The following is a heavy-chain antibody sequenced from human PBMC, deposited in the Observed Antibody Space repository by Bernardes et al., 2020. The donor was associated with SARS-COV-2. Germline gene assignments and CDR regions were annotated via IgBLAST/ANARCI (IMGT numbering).Heavy chain of an antibody. V-gene: IGHV1-3*01. CDR1: GYTFTSYA. J-gene: IGHJ3*02. Sequence: ASVKVSCKASGYTFTSYAMHWVRQAPGQRLEWMGWINAGNGNTKYSQKFQGRVTITRDTSASTAYMELSSLRSEDTAVYYCASAREYYYDSIAFDIWGQGTMVTVSS. CDR3: ASAREYYYDSIAFDI. CDR2: INAGNGNT. D-gene: IGHD3-22*01.